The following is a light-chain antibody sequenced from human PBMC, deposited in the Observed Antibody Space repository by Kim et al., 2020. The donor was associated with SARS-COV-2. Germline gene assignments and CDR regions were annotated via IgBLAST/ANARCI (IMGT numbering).Light chain of an antibody. Sequence: DIQMTQSPSTLSASVGERVTITCRATQSISSWLAWYQQKPGKAPKLLISGASSLQSGVPSRFSGSGSGTEFSLTISSLQPDDFATYYCQQYKGTFGQGTKVDIK. J-gene: IGKJ1*01. CDR3: QQYKGT. V-gene: IGKV1-5*03. CDR1: QSISSW. CDR2: GAS.